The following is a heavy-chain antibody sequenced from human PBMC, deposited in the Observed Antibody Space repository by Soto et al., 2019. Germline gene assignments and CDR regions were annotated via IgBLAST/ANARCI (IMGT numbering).Heavy chain of an antibody. CDR3: ARGIKSGDYSRLFDP. J-gene: IGHJ5*02. CDR2: MNPNSGNT. CDR1: GYTFTSYD. V-gene: IGHV1-8*01. Sequence: QVQLVQSGAEVKKPGASVKVSCNASGYTFTSYDINWVRQATGQGFEYLGWMNPNSGNTGYVKKFQGRVTMTRDTSMSTAYMELSSLRSEDTAVYYCARGIKSGDYSRLFDPWGPGTLVTVSS. D-gene: IGHD4-17*01.